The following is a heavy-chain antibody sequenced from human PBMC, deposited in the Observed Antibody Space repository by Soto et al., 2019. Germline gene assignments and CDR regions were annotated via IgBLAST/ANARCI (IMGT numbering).Heavy chain of an antibody. CDR1: GFFFNNYD. J-gene: IGHJ6*02. Sequence: QLVESGGGLTQAGGSLRLSCVGSGFFFNNYDMHWVRQVRGKGLEWVSAIGAADDPYYSVSVKGRFIVSRDNAQKSLYLKINTLRPADTAFFFCPSANTGQLPRRGDYYYALDVWGRGTTVTVSS. CDR2: IGAADDP. CDR3: PSANTGQLPRRGDYYYALDV. D-gene: IGHD2-2*01. V-gene: IGHV3-13*05.